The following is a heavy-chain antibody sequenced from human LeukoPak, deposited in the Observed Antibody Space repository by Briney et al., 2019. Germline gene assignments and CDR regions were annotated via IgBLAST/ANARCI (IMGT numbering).Heavy chain of an antibody. J-gene: IGHJ3*02. V-gene: IGHV4-34*01. CDR2: INHSGST. CDR1: GGSFSGYY. D-gene: IGHD6-13*01. Sequence: SETLSLTCAVYGGSFSGYYWSWIRQPPGKGLEWIGEINHSGSTNYNPSLKSRVTTSIYTSKNQFSLNLSSVTAADTAVYYCARVRQQLVLSGVFDIWGQGTMVTVSS. CDR3: ARVRQQLVLSGVFDI.